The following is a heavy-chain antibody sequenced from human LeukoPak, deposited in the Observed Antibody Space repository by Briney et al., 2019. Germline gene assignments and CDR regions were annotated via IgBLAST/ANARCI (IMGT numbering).Heavy chain of an antibody. D-gene: IGHD6-6*01. V-gene: IGHV3-48*01. CDR2: ISSGSNTI. Sequence: PGGSLRLSCAASGFTCSSYSMNWVRQAPGKGLEWVSYISSGSNTIYYADSVKGRFTISRDNAKNSLYLQMNSLRAEDTAVYYCARVGSEYSDSPHYFDYWGQGALVTVSS. CDR3: ARVGSEYSDSPHYFDY. J-gene: IGHJ4*02. CDR1: GFTCSSYS.